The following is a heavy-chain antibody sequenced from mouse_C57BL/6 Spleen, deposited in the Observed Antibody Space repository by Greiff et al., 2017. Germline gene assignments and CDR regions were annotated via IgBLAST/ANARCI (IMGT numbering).Heavy chain of an antibody. J-gene: IGHJ4*01. V-gene: IGHV5-17*01. CDR1: GFTFSDFG. CDR3: ARKGNYYGSSYAMDY. D-gene: IGHD1-1*01. CDR2: FSSGSSTI. Sequence: EVMLVESGGGLVKPGGSLKLSCAASGFTFSDFGLHWVRQAPERGLVGVAYFSSGSSTINYADTVKGRFTISRDNAKNTLFLQMTSLRSEDTAMYYCARKGNYYGSSYAMDYWGQGTSVTVSS.